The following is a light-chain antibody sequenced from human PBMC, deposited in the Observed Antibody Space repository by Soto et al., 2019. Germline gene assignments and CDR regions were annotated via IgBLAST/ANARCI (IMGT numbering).Light chain of an antibody. CDR2: AAS. Sequence: EIVLTQSPATLSLSPGERATLSCRASQSVSSNFLAWFQQQPGQAPRLLIYAASRRVTGIPDRFSGSGSGTDFTLTISRLEPEDFAVYYCPQYGGSPITFGQGTRLEIK. V-gene: IGKV3-20*01. J-gene: IGKJ5*01. CDR1: QSVSSNF. CDR3: PQYGGSPIT.